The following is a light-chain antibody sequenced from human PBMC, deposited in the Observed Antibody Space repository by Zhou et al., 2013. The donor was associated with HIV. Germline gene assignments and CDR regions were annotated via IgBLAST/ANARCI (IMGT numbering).Light chain of an antibody. CDR2: GAS. Sequence: DIQMTQSPSSVSASVGDRVTITCRASQGISRWLAWYQQKPGKAPNLLIYGASTLQSAIPSRFSGSGSGTDFTLTISCLQSEDFATYYCQQYYSFPWTFGQGTKVEIK. V-gene: IGKV1-12*01. CDR1: QGISRW. J-gene: IGKJ1*01. CDR3: QQYYSFPWT.